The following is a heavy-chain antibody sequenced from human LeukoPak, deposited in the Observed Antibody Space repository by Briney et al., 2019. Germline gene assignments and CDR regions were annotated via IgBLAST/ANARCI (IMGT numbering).Heavy chain of an antibody. CDR1: GYTFTGYY. V-gene: IGHV1-2*02. J-gene: IGHJ4*02. CDR3: ASHVDTAMALFDY. Sequence: ASVKVSCKASGYTFTGYYMHWVRQAPGQGLEWMGWINPNSGGTNYAQKLQGRVTMTTDTSTSTAYMELRSLRSDDTAVYYCASHVDTAMALFDYWGQGTLVTVSS. CDR2: INPNSGGT. D-gene: IGHD5-18*01.